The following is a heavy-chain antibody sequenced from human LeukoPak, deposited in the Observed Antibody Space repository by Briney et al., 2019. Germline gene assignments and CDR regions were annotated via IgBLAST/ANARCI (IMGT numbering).Heavy chain of an antibody. CDR1: GFTFSSYW. J-gene: IGHJ4*02. V-gene: IGHV3-7*01. Sequence: AGGSLRLSCAASGFTFSSYWMRWVRQAPGKGREWVANIKQDGSEKYYVDSVKGRFTISRGNAKNSLYLQMNSLRAEDTAVYYCARDSKVRVVTAVDYWGQGTLVTVSS. D-gene: IGHD2-21*02. CDR2: IKQDGSEK. CDR3: ARDSKVRVVTAVDY.